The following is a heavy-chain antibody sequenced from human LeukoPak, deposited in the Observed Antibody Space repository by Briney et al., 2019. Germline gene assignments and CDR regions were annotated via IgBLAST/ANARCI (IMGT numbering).Heavy chain of an antibody. J-gene: IGHJ6*02. Sequence: GGSLRLSCAASGFTFSSYAMSWVRQAPGKGLEWVSSISGSGNRTYYADSVKGRFTISRDNSKNTLFLQMNSLRAEDTTVYYCAKNLYCGGGSCYPSALGMDVWGQGTTVTVSS. CDR3: AKNLYCGGGSCYPSALGMDV. D-gene: IGHD2-15*01. V-gene: IGHV3-23*01. CDR1: GFTFSSYA. CDR2: ISGSGNRT.